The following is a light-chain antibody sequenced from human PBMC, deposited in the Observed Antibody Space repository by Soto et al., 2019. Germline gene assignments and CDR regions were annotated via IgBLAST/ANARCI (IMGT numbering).Light chain of an antibody. J-gene: IGLJ1*01. Sequence: QSVLTQPLSVSASPGQRVTISCSGGSSNIGSNTVAWYHHLPGTAPPRLIFTAGQRPSGVPGRFSGSKSGTSASLAISGLQSEDEGDYYCSAWDNSLNGYVFGPGTKVTVL. CDR1: SSNIGSNT. CDR3: SAWDNSLNGYV. CDR2: TAG. V-gene: IGLV1-44*01.